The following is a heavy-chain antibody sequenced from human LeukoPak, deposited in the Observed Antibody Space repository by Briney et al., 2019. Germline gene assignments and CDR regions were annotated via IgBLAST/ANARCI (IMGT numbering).Heavy chain of an antibody. CDR3: ARDSYGDCDNWFDP. V-gene: IGHV3-7*01. J-gene: IGHJ5*02. CDR2: IKQDGSEK. CDR1: GFTFSSYW. D-gene: IGHD4-17*01. Sequence: GGSLRLSCAASGFTFSSYWMSWVRQAPGKGLEWVANIKQDGSEKYYVDSVKGRFTISRDNAKNSLYLQMNSLRAEDTAVYYCARDSYGDCDNWFDPWGQGTLVTVSS.